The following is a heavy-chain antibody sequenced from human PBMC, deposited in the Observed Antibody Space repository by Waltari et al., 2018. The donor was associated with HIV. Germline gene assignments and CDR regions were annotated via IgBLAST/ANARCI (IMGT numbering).Heavy chain of an antibody. CDR1: GCTFSNYA. CDR2: ISGRGGST. J-gene: IGHJ5*02. CDR3: AKGGRAVAGNWFDP. V-gene: IGHV3-23*01. Sequence: EVQLLESGVGLVQPGGSLRLSCAAPGCTFSNYALNWVRQAPGKGLEWVSAISGRGGSTHYADSVKGRFSISRDNSKNTLYLQMNSLRPEDTAIYYCAKGGRAVAGNWFDPWGQGTLVTVSS. D-gene: IGHD6-19*01.